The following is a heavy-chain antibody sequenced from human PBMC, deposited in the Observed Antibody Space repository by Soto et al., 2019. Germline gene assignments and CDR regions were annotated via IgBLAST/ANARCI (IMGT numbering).Heavy chain of an antibody. CDR3: ARDVGGSVVPHWFDP. V-gene: IGHV4-4*07. D-gene: IGHD3-22*01. J-gene: IGHJ5*02. CDR1: GHSISADY. CDR2: VDASGNT. Sequence: QVQLQESGPGLVKASETLSLSCTVSGHSISADYWSWSRQPAVKRLEWIGHVDASGNTNYNPSLKSRVTMSVDTSKNQFFLKVRSVTAAATAMYFCARDVGGSVVPHWFDPWGQGALVTVSS.